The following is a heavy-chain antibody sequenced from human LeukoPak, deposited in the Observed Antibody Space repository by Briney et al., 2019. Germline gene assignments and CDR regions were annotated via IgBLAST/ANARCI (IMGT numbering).Heavy chain of an antibody. D-gene: IGHD3-10*01. CDR1: GFTFSNYV. CDR3: ARDSTYYYDSGSSGPHYFDN. Sequence: PGKSLRLSCAASGFTFSNYVMHWVRQAPGKGLEWVSLISSGGTYEYYADSVKSRFTISRDNSKNTLYLQLNSLRAEDTAVYYCARDSTYYYDSGSSGPHYFDNWGQGTLVTVSS. J-gene: IGHJ4*02. V-gene: IGHV3-30*01. CDR2: ISSGGTYE.